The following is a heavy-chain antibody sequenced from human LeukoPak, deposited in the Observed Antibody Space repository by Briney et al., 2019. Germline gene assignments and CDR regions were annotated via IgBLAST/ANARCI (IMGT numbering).Heavy chain of an antibody. CDR1: GGSNSSYY. D-gene: IGHD2-2*02. CDR3: ARDKVVPAAILGDYYYYGMDV. V-gene: IGHV4-4*07. CDR2: IYTSGST. Sequence: PSETLSLTWTVAGGSNSSYYWSWIRHPAGKGLEWIGRIYTSGSTNYNPSLKSRVTMSVDTSKNQFSLKLSSVTAADTAVYYCARDKVVPAAILGDYYYYGMDVWGQGTTVTVSS. J-gene: IGHJ6*02.